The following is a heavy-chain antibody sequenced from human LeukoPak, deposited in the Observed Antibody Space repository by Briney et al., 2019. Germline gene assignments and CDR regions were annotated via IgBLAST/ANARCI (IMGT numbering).Heavy chain of an antibody. J-gene: IGHJ4*02. D-gene: IGHD3-22*01. CDR3: ARGQLADSY. CDR1: GLTFTTYW. CDR2: IKPDGSEK. Sequence: PGGSLRLSCAASGLTFTTYWMSWIRQTPGKGLEWVAKIKPDGSEKSYVDSVKGRFTISRDNAKNSVFLQMDSLRVEDTALYYCARGQLADSYWGQGALVTVSS. V-gene: IGHV3-7*01.